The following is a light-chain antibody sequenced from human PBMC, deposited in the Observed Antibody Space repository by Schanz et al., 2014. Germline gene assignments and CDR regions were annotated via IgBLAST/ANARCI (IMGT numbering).Light chain of an antibody. Sequence: ETVLTQSPVTLSLSPGETATLSCRASQSIANYLAWYQQKPGQAPRLLIYDASDRATGIPDRFSGSGSGTDFTLTISRLEPEDFAVYYCQQYGSSPRMYTFGQGTKLEIK. V-gene: IGKV3-20*01. CDR1: QSIANY. CDR2: DAS. J-gene: IGKJ2*01. CDR3: QQYGSSPRMYT.